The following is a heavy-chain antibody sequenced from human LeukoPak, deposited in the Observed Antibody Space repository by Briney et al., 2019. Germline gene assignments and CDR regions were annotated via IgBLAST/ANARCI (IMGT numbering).Heavy chain of an antibody. CDR2: INRDGSER. V-gene: IGHV3-7*03. CDR1: GFIFSNYW. Sequence: GGSLRLSCAASGFIFSNYWMTWVRQAPRKGLEWVANINRDGSERYYVDSVKGRFTISRDDAKSSLYLQMNSLRAEDTAVYYCARRNAMDVWGQGTTVIVFS. J-gene: IGHJ6*02. CDR3: ARRNAMDV.